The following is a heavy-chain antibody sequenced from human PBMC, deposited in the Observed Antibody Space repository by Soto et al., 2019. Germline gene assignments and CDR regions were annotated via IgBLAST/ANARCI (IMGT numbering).Heavy chain of an antibody. CDR2: MHYNGDA. J-gene: IGHJ3*01. D-gene: IGHD5-18*01. V-gene: IGHV4-59*08. Sequence: QVQLQESGPGLVRPSETLSLTCIVSGISINEYYWSWIRQSPGKGLEWIAYMHYNGDAKYNPSLKSRVTMSVHKSNNQVSLSLGSLTAADTAVYYCVRQPPDTAAFDLWGQGTMVIVSS. CDR1: GISINEYY. CDR3: VRQPPDTAAFDL.